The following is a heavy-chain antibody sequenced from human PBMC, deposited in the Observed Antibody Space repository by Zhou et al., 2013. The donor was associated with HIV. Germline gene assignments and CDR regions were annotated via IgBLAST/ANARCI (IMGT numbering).Heavy chain of an antibody. J-gene: IGHJ5*02. CDR2: IIPLLGTS. V-gene: IGHV1-69*15. CDR1: GGTFSSYG. D-gene: IGHD2-15*01. Sequence: QVQLVQSGAEVKKPGSSVKVSCKASGGTFSSYGISWVRQAPGQGFEWMGRIIPLLGTSNYAQRFQGRVTIIADESTSTVYMELSSLRSDDTAVYYCARDAGDVVLVAATPNWFDPWGQGTLVTVSS. CDR3: ARDAGDVVLVAATPNWFDP.